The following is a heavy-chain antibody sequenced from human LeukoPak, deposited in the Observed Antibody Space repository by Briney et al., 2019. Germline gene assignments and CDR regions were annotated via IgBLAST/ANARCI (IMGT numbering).Heavy chain of an antibody. J-gene: IGHJ4*02. CDR2: VNSNSGGT. D-gene: IGHD2-15*01. CDR1: GYRXSDYY. V-gene: IGHV1-2*02. Sequence: ASVKVSCKASGYRXSDYYMHGVRQAPGQGLEWMGWVNSNSGGTHYAQKFEGRVRMTRDTSISTAYMELSRLKSDDTALYYCARGYCSGGSCYHFDSWGQGTLVTVSS. CDR3: ARGYCSGGSCYHFDS.